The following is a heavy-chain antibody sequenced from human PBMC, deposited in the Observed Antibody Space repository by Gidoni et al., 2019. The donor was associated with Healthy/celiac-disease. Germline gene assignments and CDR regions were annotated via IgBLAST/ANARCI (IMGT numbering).Heavy chain of an antibody. CDR3: AHRNYDFWSGYYGGDY. D-gene: IGHD3-3*01. CDR1: GFSLSTSGVG. V-gene: IGHV2-5*01. CDR2: IYWNDDK. Sequence: QITLKESGPTLVKPTQTLTLTCTFSGFSLSTSGVGVGWIRQPPGKALEWLALIYWNDDKRYSPSLKSRLTITKDTSKNQVVLTMTNMDPVDTATYYCAHRNYDFWSGYYGGDYWGQGTLVTVSS. J-gene: IGHJ4*02.